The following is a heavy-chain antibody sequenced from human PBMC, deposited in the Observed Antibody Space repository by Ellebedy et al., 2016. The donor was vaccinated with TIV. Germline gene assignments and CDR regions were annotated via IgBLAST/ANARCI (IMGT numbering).Heavy chain of an antibody. V-gene: IGHV3-30*02. CDR2: IGNDGRSK. CDR3: ATDGARRDIEY. CDR1: GFPFRTYG. J-gene: IGHJ4*02. Sequence: GESLKISXAASGFPFRTYGMHWARQAPGKGLEWVAFIGNDGRSKHYAESVRGRFTIARDDSTMTLYLEMNTLRVEDSAVYYCATDGARRDIEYWGQGTLVTVSS. D-gene: IGHD2-21*02.